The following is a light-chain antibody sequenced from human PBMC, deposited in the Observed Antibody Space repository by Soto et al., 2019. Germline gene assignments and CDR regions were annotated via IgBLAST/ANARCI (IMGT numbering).Light chain of an antibody. CDR2: KAS. Sequence: DIQITQSPSTLSSSVLERFTITCRSSQSISSWLAWYQQKPGKAPKLLIYKASSLESGVPSRFSGSGSGTGFTLTISSLQPDDFAVYYCQQYNNWSTFGGGTKVDI. J-gene: IGKJ4*01. V-gene: IGKV1-5*03. CDR1: QSISSW. CDR3: QQYNNWST.